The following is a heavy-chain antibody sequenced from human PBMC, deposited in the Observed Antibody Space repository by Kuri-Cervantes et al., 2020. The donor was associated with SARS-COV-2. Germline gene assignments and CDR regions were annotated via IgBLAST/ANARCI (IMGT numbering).Heavy chain of an antibody. D-gene: IGHD2-21*01. CDR2: INPSGGST. CDR3: YCAPKEGFDS. V-gene: IGHV1-46*01. Sequence: ASVKVSCKASGYTFTSYYMHWVRQAPGQGLEWMGIINPSGGSTSYAQKSQGRVTMTRDTSTSTVYLELSSLTSEDTAIYYCYCAPKEGFDSWGQGTLVTVSS. CDR1: GYTFTSYY. J-gene: IGHJ4*02.